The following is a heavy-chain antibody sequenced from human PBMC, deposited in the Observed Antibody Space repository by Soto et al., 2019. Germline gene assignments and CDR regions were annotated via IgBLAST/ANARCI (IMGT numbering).Heavy chain of an antibody. D-gene: IGHD5-12*01. CDR3: ARGGGRGYNELDP. CDR1: GYTFTAYY. V-gene: IGHV1-2*02. J-gene: IGHJ5*02. Sequence: QVQLVQYGAEVKKPGVSVKVSCKASGYTFTAYYMHWVRQAPGQGLEWMGWINPNSGGTYHAQNFQGRVTMTRDTSTTTAYMELASLRSDDTAVYYCARGGGRGYNELDPWGHGTLVIVSS. CDR2: INPNSGGT.